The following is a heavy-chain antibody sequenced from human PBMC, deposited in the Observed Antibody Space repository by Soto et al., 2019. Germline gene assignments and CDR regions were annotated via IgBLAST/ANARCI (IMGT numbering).Heavy chain of an antibody. CDR3: AKAHYSNPSGYYYYGMDV. CDR1: GFTFSSYA. CDR2: ISGSGGST. Sequence: GGSLRLSCAASGFTFSSYAMSWVRQAPGKGLEWVSAISGSGGSTYYADSVKGRFTISRDNSKNTLYLQMNSLRAEDTAVYYCAKAHYSNPSGYYYYGMDVWGQGTTVTVSS. J-gene: IGHJ6*02. D-gene: IGHD4-4*01. V-gene: IGHV3-23*01.